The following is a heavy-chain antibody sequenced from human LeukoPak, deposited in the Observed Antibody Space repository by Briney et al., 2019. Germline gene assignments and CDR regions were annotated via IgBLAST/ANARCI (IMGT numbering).Heavy chain of an antibody. CDR2: INHSGST. CDR3: ARRKIGYCSSTSCRRKYYFDY. Sequence: SETLSLTCAVYGGSFSGYYWSWIRQLPGKGLEWIGEINHSGSTNYNPSLKSRVTISVDTSKNQFSLKLSSVTAADTAVYYCARRKIGYCSSTSCRRKYYFDYWGQGTLVTVSS. CDR1: GGSFSGYY. D-gene: IGHD2-2*01. J-gene: IGHJ4*02. V-gene: IGHV4-34*01.